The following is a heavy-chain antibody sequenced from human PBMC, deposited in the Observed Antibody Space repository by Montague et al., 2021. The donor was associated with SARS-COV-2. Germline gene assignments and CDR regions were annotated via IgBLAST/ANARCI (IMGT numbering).Heavy chain of an antibody. Sequence: SLRLSCAASGFTFSSYSMNWVRQAPGKGLEWASSISSSSSYIYHADSVKGRFTISRDNAKNSLYLQMNSLRAEDTAVYYCARTLTTVTSDYFDYWGQGTLVTVSS. CDR2: ISSSSSYI. CDR3: ARTLTTVTSDYFDY. V-gene: IGHV3-21*01. D-gene: IGHD4-17*01. CDR1: GFTFSSYS. J-gene: IGHJ4*02.